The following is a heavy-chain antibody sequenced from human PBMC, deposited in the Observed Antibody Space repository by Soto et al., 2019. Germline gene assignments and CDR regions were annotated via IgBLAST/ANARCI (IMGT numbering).Heavy chain of an antibody. CDR2: IYYSGST. Sequence: PSETLSLTCAVYGGSFSGYYWGWIRQPPGKGLEWIGSIYYSGSTYYNPSLKSRVTISVDTSKNQFSLKLSSVTAADTAVYYCARLRLLGDYYDSSGYIDYWGQGTLVTSPQ. D-gene: IGHD3-22*01. V-gene: IGHV4-39*01. J-gene: IGHJ4*02. CDR3: ARLRLLGDYYDSSGYIDY. CDR1: GGSFSGYY.